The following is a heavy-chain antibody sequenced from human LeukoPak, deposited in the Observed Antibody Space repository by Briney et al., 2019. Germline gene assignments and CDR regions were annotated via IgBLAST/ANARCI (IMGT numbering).Heavy chain of an antibody. J-gene: IGHJ6*04. Sequence: GRSLRPSCAASGFTFSSYAMHWVRQAPGKGLEWVAVISYDGSNKYYADSVKGRFTISRDNSKNTLYLQMNSLRAEDTAVYYCARDGGLLWFGEFSLGDYYYGMDVWGKGTTVTVSS. CDR3: ARDGGLLWFGEFSLGDYYYGMDV. CDR1: GFTFSSYA. CDR2: ISYDGSNK. V-gene: IGHV3-30*04. D-gene: IGHD3-10*01.